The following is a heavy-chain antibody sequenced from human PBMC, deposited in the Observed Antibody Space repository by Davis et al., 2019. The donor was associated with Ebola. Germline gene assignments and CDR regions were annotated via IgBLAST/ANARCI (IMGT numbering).Heavy chain of an antibody. CDR1: GGSISSHSDY. D-gene: IGHD2-8*02. CDR3: ARERPYCTGGLCYRRGWFDP. J-gene: IGHJ5*02. CDR2: IYTSGST. V-gene: IGHV4-61*02. Sequence: PSETLSLTCTVSGGSISSHSDYWGWIRQPAGKGLEWIGRIYTSGSTNYNPSLKSRVTMSVDTSKNQFSLKLSSVTAADTAVYYCARERPYCTGGLCYRRGWFDPWGQGTLVTVSS.